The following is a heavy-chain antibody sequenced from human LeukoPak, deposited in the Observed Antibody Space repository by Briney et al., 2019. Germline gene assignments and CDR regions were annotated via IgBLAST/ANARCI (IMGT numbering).Heavy chain of an antibody. CDR3: ARWRGGYSALDY. V-gene: IGHV4-59*01. Sequence: SETLSLTCTVSGGSISSYYWSWIRQPPGKGLEWIGYIYYSGSTNYNPSLKSRVTISVDTSKNQFSLKLSSVTAADTAVYYCARWRGGYSALDYWGQGTLATVSS. CDR1: GGSISSYY. D-gene: IGHD2-21*01. J-gene: IGHJ4*02. CDR2: IYYSGST.